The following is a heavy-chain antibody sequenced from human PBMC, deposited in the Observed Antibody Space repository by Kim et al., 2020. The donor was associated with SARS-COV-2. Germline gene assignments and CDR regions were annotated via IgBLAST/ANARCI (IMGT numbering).Heavy chain of an antibody. D-gene: IGHD6-13*01. CDR3: ARGDYSSTASTFDY. Sequence: AISVKSRITINPDTDKNQFCLRLNSVTPEDTAVYYCARGDYSSTASTFDYWGQGTLVTVSS. V-gene: IGHV6-1*01. J-gene: IGHJ4*02.